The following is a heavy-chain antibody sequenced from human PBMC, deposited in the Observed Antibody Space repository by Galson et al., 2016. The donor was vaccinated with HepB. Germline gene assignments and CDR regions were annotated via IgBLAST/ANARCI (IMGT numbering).Heavy chain of an antibody. V-gene: IGHV4-59*01. D-gene: IGHD3-10*01. CDR3: ARLVRGTKPRFDY. Sequence: SETLSLTCNVSGGSIKTFYWSWIRQPPGKGLEWIGYILYTGSTNSNPSLKSRVTLSLDTSKSQFSLRLNSVTAADTAVYYCARLVRGTKPRFDYWGQGTLVTVSS. CDR1: GGSIKTFY. J-gene: IGHJ4*02. CDR2: ILYTGST.